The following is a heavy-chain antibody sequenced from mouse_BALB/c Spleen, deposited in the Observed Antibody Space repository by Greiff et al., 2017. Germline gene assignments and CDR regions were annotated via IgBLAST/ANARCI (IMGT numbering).Heavy chain of an antibody. V-gene: IGHV2-6-4*01. CDR1: GFSLSRYS. J-gene: IGHJ1*01. D-gene: IGHD2-1*01. CDR3: ARNGNYEGWYFDV. Sequence: VHLVESGPGLVAPSQSLSITCTVSGFSLSRYSVHWVRQPPGKGLEWLGMIWGGGSTDYNSALKSRLSISKDNSKSQVFLKMNSLQTDDTAMYYCARNGNYEGWYFDVWGAGTTVTVSS. CDR2: IWGGGST.